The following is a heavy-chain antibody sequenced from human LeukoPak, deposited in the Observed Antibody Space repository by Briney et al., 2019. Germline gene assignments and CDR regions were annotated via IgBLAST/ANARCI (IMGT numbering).Heavy chain of an antibody. CDR3: AKEMATIRAFDF. CDR2: ISGSGSST. Sequence: QPGGSLRLSCAASGFTFSTYAMSWVRQAPGKGLEWVSVISGSGSSTYYADSVKGRFTISRDNSKYTLYLQMNSLRAEDTAVYYRAKEMATIRAFDFWGQGTMVTVSS. D-gene: IGHD5-24*01. CDR1: GFTFSTYA. J-gene: IGHJ3*01. V-gene: IGHV3-23*01.